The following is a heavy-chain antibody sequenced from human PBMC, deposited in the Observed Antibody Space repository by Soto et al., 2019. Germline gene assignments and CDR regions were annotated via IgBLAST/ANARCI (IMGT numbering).Heavy chain of an antibody. Sequence: GGSLRLSCAASGFTFSSYGMHWVRQAPGKGLEWVAVIWYDGSNKYYADSVKGRFTISRDNSKNTLYLQMNSLRAEDTAVYYCAREVITIFGVVKPYNWFDPWGQGTLVTVSS. V-gene: IGHV3-33*01. J-gene: IGHJ5*02. D-gene: IGHD3-3*01. CDR1: GFTFSSYG. CDR2: IWYDGSNK. CDR3: AREVITIFGVVKPYNWFDP.